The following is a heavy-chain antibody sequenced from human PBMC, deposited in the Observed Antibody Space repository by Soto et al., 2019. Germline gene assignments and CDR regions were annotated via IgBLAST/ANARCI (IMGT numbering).Heavy chain of an antibody. CDR3: AKDRGVRGVTYPPYYYGKDV. Sequence: GASVKVSCKASGGTFSSYTISWVRQAPGQGLEWMGRIIPILGIANYAQKFQGRVTITADKSTSTAYMELSSLRSEDTAVYYCAKDRGVRGVTYPPYYYGKDVWGQGTTDTVSS. J-gene: IGHJ6*02. CDR1: GGTFSSYT. V-gene: IGHV1-69*04. D-gene: IGHD3-10*01. CDR2: IIPILGIA.